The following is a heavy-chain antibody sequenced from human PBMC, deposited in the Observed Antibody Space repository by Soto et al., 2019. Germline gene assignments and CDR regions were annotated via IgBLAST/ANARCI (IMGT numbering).Heavy chain of an antibody. D-gene: IGHD3-22*01. Sequence: EVQLVESGGGLVQPGGSLRLSCAASGFTFSHYNMNWVRQAPGKGLEWVSYISSSTNTIYYADSVKGRFTISRDNAKNFLYLKMNSLRAEDTAVYYCAIDYYDSSCYYSNFDHWGQGNLVNVFS. CDR3: AIDYYDSSCYYSNFDH. V-gene: IGHV3-48*01. CDR2: ISSSTNTI. J-gene: IGHJ4*02. CDR1: GFTFSHYN.